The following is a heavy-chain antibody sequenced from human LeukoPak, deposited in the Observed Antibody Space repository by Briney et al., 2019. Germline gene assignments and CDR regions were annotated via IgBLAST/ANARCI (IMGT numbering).Heavy chain of an antibody. J-gene: IGHJ5*02. V-gene: IGHV4-59*12. D-gene: IGHD3-9*01. CDR1: GGSISSYY. CDR3: ARTHFDSLGWFDP. CDR2: IYYSGST. Sequence: SETLSLTCTVSGGSISSYYWSWIRQPPGKGLEWIGYIYYSGSTNYNPSLKSRVTISVDTSKNRFSLHLTSVTAADTALYFCARTHFDSLGWFDPWGQGIQVIVSS.